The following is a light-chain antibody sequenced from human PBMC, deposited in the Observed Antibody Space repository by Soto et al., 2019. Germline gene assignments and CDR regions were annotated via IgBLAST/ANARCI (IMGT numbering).Light chain of an antibody. V-gene: IGKV3-15*01. Sequence: EIVMTQSPATLSVSPGESVNLSCRASQRLTRNLAWYQHKSGQSPRLLIYGASVRAAGIPARISGSGSGAEYTLTISSLQSEDFAVYYCQQYDKWPRTFGPGTKVEIK. CDR1: QRLTRN. CDR2: GAS. J-gene: IGKJ1*01. CDR3: QQYDKWPRT.